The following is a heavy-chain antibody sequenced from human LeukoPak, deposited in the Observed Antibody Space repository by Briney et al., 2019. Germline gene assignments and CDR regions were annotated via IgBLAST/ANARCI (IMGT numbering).Heavy chain of an antibody. CDR1: GGSISSSSYY. CDR3: ASYGSSGYGLDAFDI. D-gene: IGHD3-22*01. V-gene: IGHV4-39*01. J-gene: IGHJ3*02. Sequence: PSETLSLTCTVSGGSISSSSYYWGWIRQPPGKGLEWIGSIYYSGSTYYNPSLKSRVTISVDTSKNQFSLKLSSVTAADTAVYYCASYGSSGYGLDAFDIWGQGTMVTVSS. CDR2: IYYSGST.